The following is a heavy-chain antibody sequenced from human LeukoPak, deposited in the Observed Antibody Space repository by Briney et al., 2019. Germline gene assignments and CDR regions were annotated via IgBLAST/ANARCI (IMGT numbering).Heavy chain of an antibody. CDR1: GFTFSSYG. CDR2: IWYDGSNK. Sequence: GGSLRLSCAASGFTFSSYGMHWVRQAPGRGLEGVPVIWYDGSNKYYADSVKGRFTISRGNSKNTLYLQMNSLRAEDTAVYYCARVSGSYEYYFDYWGQGTLVTVSS. CDR3: ARVSGSYEYYFDY. V-gene: IGHV3-33*01. D-gene: IGHD1-26*01. J-gene: IGHJ4*02.